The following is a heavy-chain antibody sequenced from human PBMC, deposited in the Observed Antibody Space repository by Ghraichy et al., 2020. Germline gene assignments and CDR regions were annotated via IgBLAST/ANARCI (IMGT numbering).Heavy chain of an antibody. V-gene: IGHV3-53*01. CDR1: GFTVSSNY. CDR3: ARVLCSGGSCYSASYYYYYMDV. J-gene: IGHJ6*03. D-gene: IGHD2-15*01. CDR2: IYSGGST. Sequence: GSLRLSCAASGFTVSSNYMSWVRQAPGKGLEWVSVIYSGGSTYYADSVKGRFTISRDNSKNTLYLQMNSLRAEDTAVYYCARVLCSGGSCYSASYYYYYMDVWGKGTTVTVSS.